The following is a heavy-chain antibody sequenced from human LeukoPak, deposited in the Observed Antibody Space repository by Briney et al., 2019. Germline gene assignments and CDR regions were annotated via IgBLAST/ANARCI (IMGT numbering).Heavy chain of an antibody. D-gene: IGHD3-10*01. CDR3: AKGLNGYGSGSYSHLDAFDI. V-gene: IGHV3-48*03. J-gene: IGHJ3*02. CDR2: ISSSGSTT. CDR1: KFSFSTYE. Sequence: SGESLRLSCAASKFSFSTYEMSWVRQVPGKGLEWVSYISSSGSTTYYAASVQGRFTISRDNSTNTLSLQMNSLRAEDTAVYYCAKGLNGYGSGSYSHLDAFDIWGQGTLVTVSS.